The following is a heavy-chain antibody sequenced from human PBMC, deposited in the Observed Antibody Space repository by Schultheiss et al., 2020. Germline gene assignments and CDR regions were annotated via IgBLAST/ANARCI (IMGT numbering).Heavy chain of an antibody. CDR1: GYTFTSYG. V-gene: IGHV1-18*01. J-gene: IGHJ6*02. CDR3: ARARYCSGGSCYGDYGMDV. CDR2: ISAYNGNT. Sequence: ASVKVSCKASGYTFTSYGISWARQAPGQGLEWMGWISAYNGNTNYVQKLQGRVTMTTDTSTSTAYMELRSLRSDDTAVYYCARARYCSGGSCYGDYGMDVWGQGTTVT. D-gene: IGHD2-15*01.